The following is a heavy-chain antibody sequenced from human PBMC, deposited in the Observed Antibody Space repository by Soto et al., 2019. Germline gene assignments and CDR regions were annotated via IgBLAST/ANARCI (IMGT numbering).Heavy chain of an antibody. CDR3: ARAGGYYDSSGYYFDY. V-gene: IGHV3-30-3*01. J-gene: IGHJ4*02. D-gene: IGHD3-22*01. CDR2: ISFDGSNK. CDR1: GLTFSTYA. Sequence: QVKLVESGGGVVQPGRSLRLSCAASGLTFSTYAMHWVRQAPGKGLECVAVISFDGSNKYYADSVKGRFTISRDNSKNTLYLQMNSLRAEDTAVYYCARAGGYYDSSGYYFDYWGQGTLVTVSS.